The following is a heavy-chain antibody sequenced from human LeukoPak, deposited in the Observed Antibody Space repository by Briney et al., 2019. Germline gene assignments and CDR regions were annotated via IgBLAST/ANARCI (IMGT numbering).Heavy chain of an antibody. CDR1: GFTFSAYS. J-gene: IGHJ4*02. V-gene: IGHV3-48*01. D-gene: IGHD5-12*01. Sequence: PGGSLRLSCAVSGFTFSAYSMNWVRQAPGKGLEWVSYITSSSTTIYYADSVKGRFAISRDNAKNSLYLQMNSLRAEDTAVYYCTTAPPYYYDWIDYWGQGTLVTVSS. CDR3: TTAPPYYYDWIDY. CDR2: ITSSSTTI.